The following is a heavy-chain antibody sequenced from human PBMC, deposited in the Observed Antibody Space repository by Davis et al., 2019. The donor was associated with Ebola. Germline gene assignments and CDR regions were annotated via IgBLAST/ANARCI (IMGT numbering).Heavy chain of an antibody. CDR3: ARGAVDYYGSGSYFWGSYYFDY. D-gene: IGHD3-10*01. CDR2: INHSGST. CDR1: GGSFSGYY. V-gene: IGHV4-34*01. Sequence: PSETLSLTCAVYGGSFSGYYWSWIRQPPGKGLEWIGEINHSGSTNYNPSLKSRVTISVDTSKNQFSLKLSSVTAADTAVYYCARGAVDYYGSGSYFWGSYYFDYWGQGTLVTVSS. J-gene: IGHJ4*02.